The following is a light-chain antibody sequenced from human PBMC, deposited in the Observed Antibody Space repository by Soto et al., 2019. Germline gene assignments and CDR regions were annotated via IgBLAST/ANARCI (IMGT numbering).Light chain of an antibody. V-gene: IGKV4-1*01. CDR1: LSVLYSSNNKNY. J-gene: IGKJ1*01. Sequence: DPLMPHSPASLAVSLCDRATINCKSSLSVLYSSNNKNYLAWYQQKPGQPPKLLIYWASTRESGVPDRFSGSGSGTDFTLTISSLQAEDVAVYYCQQYYSTPRTFGQGTKVDIK. CDR2: WAS. CDR3: QQYYSTPRT.